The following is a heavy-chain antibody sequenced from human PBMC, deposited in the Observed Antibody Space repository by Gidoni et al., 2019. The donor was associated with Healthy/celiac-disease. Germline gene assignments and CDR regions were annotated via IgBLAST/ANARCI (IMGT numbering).Heavy chain of an antibody. V-gene: IGHV4-34*01. D-gene: IGHD3-10*01. CDR1: GGSFSGYY. J-gene: IGHJ5*02. CDR3: ARAGLLWFGAQDP. CDR2: INHSGST. Sequence: QVQLQQWGAGLLKPSETLSLTCAVYGGSFSGYYWSWIRQPPGKGLEWIGEINHSGSTNYNPSLKSRVTISVDTSKNQFSLKLSSVTAADTAVYYCARAGLLWFGAQDPWGQGTLVTVSS.